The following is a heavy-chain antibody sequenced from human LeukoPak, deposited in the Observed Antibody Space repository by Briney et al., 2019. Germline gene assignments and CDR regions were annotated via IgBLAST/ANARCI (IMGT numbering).Heavy chain of an antibody. CDR3: ARGGYGASTPYYMDV. V-gene: IGHV3-64*01. Sequence: GGSLRLSCAASGFSFSNAWMSWVRQAPGKGLEYVSAISSNGGSTYYANSVKGRSTISRDNSKNTLYLQMGSLRAEDMAVYYCARGGYGASTPYYMDVWGKGTTVTVSS. CDR1: GFSFSNAW. J-gene: IGHJ6*03. CDR2: ISSNGGST. D-gene: IGHD1-26*01.